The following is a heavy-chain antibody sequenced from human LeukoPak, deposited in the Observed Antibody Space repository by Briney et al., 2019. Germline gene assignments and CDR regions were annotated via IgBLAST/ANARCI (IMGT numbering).Heavy chain of an antibody. CDR2: ITGSGGST. V-gene: IGHV3-23*01. D-gene: IGHD3-3*01. Sequence: GGSLRLSCAASGFTFSSHAMGWVRQAPGKGLEWVSSITGSGGSTYYGDSVKGRFTISRDNSKNTLYLQMNSLRAEDTAVYYCAKDGGGSLEWLPPMDVWGQGTTVTVSS. J-gene: IGHJ6*02. CDR3: AKDGGGSLEWLPPMDV. CDR1: GFTFSSHA.